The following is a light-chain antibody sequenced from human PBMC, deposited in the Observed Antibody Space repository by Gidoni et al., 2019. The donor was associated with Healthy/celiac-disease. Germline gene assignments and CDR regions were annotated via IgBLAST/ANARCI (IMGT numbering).Light chain of an antibody. CDR2: DAS. CDR1: QSVSSY. CDR3: QQRSNWLFT. Sequence: IVLTQSPATLSLSPGERATLSCRASQSVSSYLAWYQQKPGQAPRLLIYDASNRATGIPARFSGSGSGTDFTLTISSLEPEDFAVYYCQQRSNWLFTFGPGTKVDSK. V-gene: IGKV3-11*01. J-gene: IGKJ3*01.